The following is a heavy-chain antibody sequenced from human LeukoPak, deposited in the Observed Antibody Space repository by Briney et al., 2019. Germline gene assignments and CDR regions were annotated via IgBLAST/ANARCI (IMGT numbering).Heavy chain of an antibody. CDR1: GFTFSSYD. CDR3: ARVYQDAFDI. J-gene: IGHJ3*02. Sequence: GGCLRLSCAASGFTFSSYDMHWVRQATGKGLEWVSAIGTAGDTYYPGSVKGRFTISRGNAKNSLYLQMNSLRAGDTAVYYCARVYQDAFDIWGQGTMVTVSS. CDR2: IGTAGDT. V-gene: IGHV3-13*01. D-gene: IGHD2-2*01.